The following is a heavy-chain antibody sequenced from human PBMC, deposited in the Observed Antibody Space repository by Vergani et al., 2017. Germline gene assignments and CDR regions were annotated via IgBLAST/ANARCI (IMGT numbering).Heavy chain of an antibody. CDR3: ARDPEITIFGNYMDV. D-gene: IGHD3-3*01. Sequence: QVQLVQSGAEVKKPGASVKVSCKASGYTFTSYYMHWVRQAPGQGLEWMGIINPSGGSTSYAQKFQGRVTMTRDTSTSTVYMELSSLRSEDTAVYYCARDPEITIFGNYMDVWGKGTTVTVSS. CDR2: INPSGGST. CDR1: GYTFTSYY. V-gene: IGHV1-46*01. J-gene: IGHJ6*03.